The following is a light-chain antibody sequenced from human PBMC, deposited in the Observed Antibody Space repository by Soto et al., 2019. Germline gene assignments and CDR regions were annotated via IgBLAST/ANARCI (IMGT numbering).Light chain of an antibody. CDR3: GADHGSGSNFVYV. V-gene: IGLV9-49*01. CDR2: VGTVGIVG. CDR1: SGYSNYK. J-gene: IGLJ1*01. Sequence: QSVLTQPPSASASLGASVTLTCTLSSGYSNYKVDWYQQRPGKGPRFVMRVGTVGIVGSKGDGIPDRFSVLGSGLNRYLTIKNIQEEDESDYHCGADHGSGSNFVYVFGTGTKVTVL.